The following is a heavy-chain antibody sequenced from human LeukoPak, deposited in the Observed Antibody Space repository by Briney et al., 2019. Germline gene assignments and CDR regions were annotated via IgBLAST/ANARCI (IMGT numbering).Heavy chain of an antibody. CDR2: IYPADSDT. CDR3: ASPRLRMGNSYDAFDI. CDR1: GYTFTSFW. J-gene: IGHJ3*02. Sequence: GESLKISCKASGYTFTSFWIGWVRQMPGKGLEWMGFIYPADSDTIYSPSFQGQVTFSADKSISTAYLQWSSLKASDTAMYYCASPRLRMGNSYDAFDIWGQGTMVTVSS. D-gene: IGHD5-18*01. V-gene: IGHV5-51*01.